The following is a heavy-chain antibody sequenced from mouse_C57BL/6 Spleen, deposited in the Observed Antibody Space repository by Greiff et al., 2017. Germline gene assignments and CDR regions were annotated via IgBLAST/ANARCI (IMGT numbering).Heavy chain of an antibody. Sequence: EVKVVESGGGLVKPGGSLKLSCAASGFTFSSYAMSWVRQTPEKRLEWVATISDGGSYTYYPDNVKGRFTISRDNAKNNLYLQMSHLKSEDTAMYYCARDRGGIFDYWGQGTTLTVSS. J-gene: IGHJ2*01. D-gene: IGHD1-1*02. CDR3: ARDRGGIFDY. V-gene: IGHV5-4*01. CDR1: GFTFSSYA. CDR2: ISDGGSYT.